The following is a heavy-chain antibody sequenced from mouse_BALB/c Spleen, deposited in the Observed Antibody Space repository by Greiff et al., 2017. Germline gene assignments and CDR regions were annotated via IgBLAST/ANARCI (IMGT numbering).Heavy chain of an antibody. Sequence: QVQLQQSGAELMKPGASVKISCKATGYTFSSYWIEWVKQRPGHGLEWIGEILPGSGSTNYNEKFKGKATFTADTSSNTAYMQLSSLTSEDSAVYYCARRDYDGDWYFDVWGAGTTVTVSS. V-gene: IGHV1-9*01. J-gene: IGHJ1*01. CDR2: ILPGSGST. CDR1: GYTFSSYW. CDR3: ARRDYDGDWYFDV. D-gene: IGHD2-4*01.